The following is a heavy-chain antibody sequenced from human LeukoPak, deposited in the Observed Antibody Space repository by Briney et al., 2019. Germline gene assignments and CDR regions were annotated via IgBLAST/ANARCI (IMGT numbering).Heavy chain of an antibody. CDR3: ARVGSVTNFGVVSYYFDY. V-gene: IGHV5-51*01. Sequence: PGESLKISCKASGYSFDYYWIAWVRQMPGKGLEWMGIIYPDDSDSTYSPSFQGQVTISVDKSINTAYLQWSSLKASNTAIYYCARVGSVTNFGVVSYYFDYWGQGTLFTVSS. CDR1: GYSFDYYW. J-gene: IGHJ4*02. D-gene: IGHD3-3*01. CDR2: IYPDDSDS.